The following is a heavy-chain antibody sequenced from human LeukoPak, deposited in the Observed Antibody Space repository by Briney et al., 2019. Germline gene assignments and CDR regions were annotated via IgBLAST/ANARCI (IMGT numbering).Heavy chain of an antibody. V-gene: IGHV3-21*01. J-gene: IGHJ3*02. D-gene: IGHD6-19*01. Sequence: GGSLRLSCAASGFTFSSYSMNWVRQAPGKGLEWVSSISSSSSYIYYADSVKGRFTISRDNAKNSLYLQMNSLRAEDTAVYYSARDRISSGWGHDIWGHGTMVTVSS. CDR1: GFTFSSYS. CDR2: ISSSSSYI. CDR3: ARDRISSGWGHDI.